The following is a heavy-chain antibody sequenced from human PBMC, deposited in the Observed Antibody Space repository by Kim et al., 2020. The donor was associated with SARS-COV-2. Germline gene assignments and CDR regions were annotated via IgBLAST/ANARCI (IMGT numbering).Heavy chain of an antibody. CDR3: TTDRKPRIVATITFG. D-gene: IGHD5-12*01. CDR1: GFTFSNAW. J-gene: IGHJ4*02. V-gene: IGHV3-15*01. CDR2: IKSKTDGGTT. Sequence: GGSLRLSCAASGFTFSNAWMSWVRQAPGKGLEWVGRIKSKTDGGTTDYAAPVKGRFTISRDDSKNTLYLQMNSLKTEDTAVYYCTTDRKPRIVATITFGWGQGTLVTVSS.